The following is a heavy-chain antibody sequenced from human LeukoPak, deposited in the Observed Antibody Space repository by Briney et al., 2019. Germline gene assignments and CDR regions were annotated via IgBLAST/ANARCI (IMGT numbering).Heavy chain of an antibody. CDR2: INPNSGGT. CDR1: GYTFTGYY. CDR3: ARDGPLIWFGESLTLY. D-gene: IGHD3-10*01. V-gene: IGHV1-2*06. Sequence: ASVKVSCKAFGYTFTGYYMHWVRQAPGQGLEWMGRINPNSGGTNYAQKFQGRVTMTRDTSISTAYMELSRLRSDDTAVYYCARDGPLIWFGESLTLYWGQGTLVTVSS. J-gene: IGHJ4*02.